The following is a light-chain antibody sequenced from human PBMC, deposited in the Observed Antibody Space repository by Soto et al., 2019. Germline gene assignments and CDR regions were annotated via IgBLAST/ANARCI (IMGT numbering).Light chain of an antibody. V-gene: IGKV1-39*01. CDR2: AAS. CDR1: QSISSF. J-gene: IGKJ1*01. Sequence: DIQMTQSPSSLSASVGDRVTITCRASQSISSFLNWYQQKPGKAPKLLIYAASSLQSGVPSRFSGSGSGTDLPLIISSLQHEDFATYYCQQSYSTPRTFGQGTKV. CDR3: QQSYSTPRT.